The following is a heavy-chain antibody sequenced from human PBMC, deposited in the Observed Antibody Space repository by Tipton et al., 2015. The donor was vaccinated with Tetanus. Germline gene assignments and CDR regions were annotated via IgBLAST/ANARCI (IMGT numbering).Heavy chain of an antibody. J-gene: IGHJ4*02. CDR1: GYRFTSYW. V-gene: IGHV5-51*01. CDR3: ARRGGGDLDH. D-gene: IGHD2-21*02. CDR2: IYSGDSDT. Sequence: VQLVQSGAELKKPGESLKISCQGSGYRFTSYWIAWVRQEPGRGLEWMGFIYSGDSDTRYSPSFQGQVTISADKSITTAYLQWSSLRASDTAMYYCARRGGGDLDHWGQGTLVTVSS.